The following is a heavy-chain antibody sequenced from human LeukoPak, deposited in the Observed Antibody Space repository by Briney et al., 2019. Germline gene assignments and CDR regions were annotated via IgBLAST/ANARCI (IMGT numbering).Heavy chain of an antibody. CDR3: IHYGSGSYSTNH. CDR1: GFTFSGAA. CDR2: IRSKSNSYAT. Sequence: GGSLRLSCAASGFTFSGAAMHWVRQASGKGLEWIGHIRSKSNSYATAYTASVKGRFTISRDDSENTAYLQMTSLKTEDTAVYYCIHYGSGSYSTNHWGQGTLVTVSS. J-gene: IGHJ4*02. V-gene: IGHV3-73*01. D-gene: IGHD3-10*01.